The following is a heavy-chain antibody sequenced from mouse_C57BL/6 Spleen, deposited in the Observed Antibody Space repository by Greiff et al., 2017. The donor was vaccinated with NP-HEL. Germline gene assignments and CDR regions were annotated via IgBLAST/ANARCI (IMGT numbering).Heavy chain of an antibody. CDR1: GFTFSSYG. Sequence: EVKLMESGGDLVKPGGSLKLSCAASGFTFSSYGMSWVRQTPDKRLEWVATISSGGSYTYYPDSVKGRFTISRDNAKNILYLQMSSLKSEDTAMYYCAKLTGYAMDYWGQGTSVTVSS. D-gene: IGHD4-1*01. V-gene: IGHV5-6*01. J-gene: IGHJ4*01. CDR2: ISSGGSYT. CDR3: AKLTGYAMDY.